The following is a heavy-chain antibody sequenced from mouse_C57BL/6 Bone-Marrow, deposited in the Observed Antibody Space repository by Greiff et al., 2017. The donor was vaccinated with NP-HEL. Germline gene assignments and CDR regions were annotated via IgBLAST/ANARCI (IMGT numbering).Heavy chain of an antibody. CDR3: AREFITTVVSFDY. CDR2: IDPSDSYT. CDR1: GYTFPSYW. J-gene: IGHJ2*01. V-gene: IGHV1-69*01. Sequence: QVQLQQPGAELVMPGASVKLSCKASGYTFPSYWMHWVKQRPGQGLEWIGEIDPSDSYTNYNQKFKGKSTLTVDKSSSTAYMQLSSLTSEDSAVYYCAREFITTVVSFDYWGQGTTLTVSS. D-gene: IGHD1-1*01.